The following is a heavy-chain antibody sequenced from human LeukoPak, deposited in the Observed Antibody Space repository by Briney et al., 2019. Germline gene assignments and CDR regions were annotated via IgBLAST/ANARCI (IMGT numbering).Heavy chain of an antibody. V-gene: IGHV4-34*01. CDR1: GGSFSGYY. CDR3: ARETGYCSGGSCYSSWFDP. J-gene: IGHJ5*02. Sequence: SETLSLTCAVYGGSFSGYYWSWIRQPPGKGLEWIGEINHSGSTNYNPFLKSRVTISVDTSKNQFSLKLSSVTAADTAVYYCARETGYCSGGSCYSSWFDPWGQGTLVTVSS. D-gene: IGHD2-15*01. CDR2: INHSGST.